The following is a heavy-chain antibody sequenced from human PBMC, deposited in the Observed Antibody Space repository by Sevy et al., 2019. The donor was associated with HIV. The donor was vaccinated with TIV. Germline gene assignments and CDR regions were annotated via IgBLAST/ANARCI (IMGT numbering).Heavy chain of an antibody. Sequence: SETLSLTCTVSGGSISSSSYYWGWIRQPPGKGLEWIGSIYYSGSTYYNPSLKSRVTISVDKSKNQFSLKLSSVTAADTAVYYCVGIYYDSSGYYFLSFDYWGQGTLVTVSS. D-gene: IGHD3-22*01. J-gene: IGHJ4*02. CDR3: VGIYYDSSGYYFLSFDY. CDR2: IYYSGST. CDR1: GGSISSSSYY. V-gene: IGHV4-39*01.